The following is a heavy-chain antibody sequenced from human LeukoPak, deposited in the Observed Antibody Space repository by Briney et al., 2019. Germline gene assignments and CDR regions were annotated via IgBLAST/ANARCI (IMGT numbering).Heavy chain of an antibody. CDR1: GYTFTSYY. Sequence: ASVKVSCKASGYTFTSYYMHWVRQAPGQGLEWVGIINPSGGSTSYAQKFQGRVTMTRDTSTSTVYMELSSLTSEDTAVYYCARDGTAYSYPLCWGQGTLVTVSS. CDR2: INPSGGST. J-gene: IGHJ4*02. CDR3: ARDGTAYSYPLC. V-gene: IGHV1-46*01. D-gene: IGHD5-18*01.